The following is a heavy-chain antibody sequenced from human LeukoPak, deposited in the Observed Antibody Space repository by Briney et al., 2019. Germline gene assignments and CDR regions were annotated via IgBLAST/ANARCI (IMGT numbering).Heavy chain of an antibody. CDR2: IGGSST. D-gene: IGHD3-10*01. V-gene: IGHV3-23*01. CDR3: AKYRGFGDSYDS. Sequence: GGSLRLSCAASGFPFTIYAMSWVRQAPGKGLEWVSSIGGSSTYYADFVKGRFTISGDTSKNTMDLQMNSLRAEDTAIYYCAKYRGFGDSYDSWGQGTLVTVSS. CDR1: GFPFTIYA. J-gene: IGHJ4*02.